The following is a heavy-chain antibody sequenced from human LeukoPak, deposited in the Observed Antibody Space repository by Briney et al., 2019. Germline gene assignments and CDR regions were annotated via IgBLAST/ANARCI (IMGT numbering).Heavy chain of an antibody. CDR1: GGSISSRNYY. CDR2: ISYSGST. V-gene: IGHV4-39*07. D-gene: IGHD3-22*01. Sequence: SETLSLTCTVSGGSISSRNYYWGWIRQPPGKGLEWIGFISYSGSTYYNPSLKSRVTLSVDTSKTQFSLKLSSFTATATALHYCAMMGYGKKTYYYDSRGFQFDPWGEGTLVT. CDR3: AMMGYGKKTYYYDSRGFQFDP. J-gene: IGHJ5*02.